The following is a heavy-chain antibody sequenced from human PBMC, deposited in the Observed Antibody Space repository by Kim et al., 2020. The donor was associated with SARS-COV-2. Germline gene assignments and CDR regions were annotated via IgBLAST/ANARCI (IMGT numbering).Heavy chain of an antibody. CDR3: ARSGADYYDSSGHDAFDI. J-gene: IGHJ3*02. CDR2: IYYSGST. V-gene: IGHV4-39*01. D-gene: IGHD3-22*01. CDR1: GGSISSSSYY. Sequence: SETLSLTCTVSGGSISSSSYYWGWIRQPPGKGLEWIGSIYYSGSTYYNPSLKSRVTISVDTSKNQFSLKLSSVTAADTAVYYCARSGADYYDSSGHDAFDIWGQGTMVTVSS.